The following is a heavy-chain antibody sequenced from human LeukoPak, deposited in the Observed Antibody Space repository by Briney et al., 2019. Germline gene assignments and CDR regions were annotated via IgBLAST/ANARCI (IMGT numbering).Heavy chain of an antibody. CDR1: GYSISSGYY. D-gene: IGHD2-2*01. CDR3: ARQGSCSNTNCNRWFDP. Sequence: SETLPLTCTVSGYSISSGYYWGWIRQPPGEGLEWIASIYHNGDTFYNSSLKSRVNISVGTSTNQFSLKVSSETAADTALYYCARQGSCSNTNCNRWFDPWGEGTLVTVSS. J-gene: IGHJ5*02. CDR2: IYHNGDT. V-gene: IGHV4-38-2*02.